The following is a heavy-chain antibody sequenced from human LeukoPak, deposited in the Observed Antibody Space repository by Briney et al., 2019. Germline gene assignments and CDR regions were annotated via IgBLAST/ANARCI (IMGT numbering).Heavy chain of an antibody. CDR1: GYTFTSYD. CDR2: MNPNSGNT. Sequence: PVASVKVSCKASGYTFTSYDINWVRQATGQGLEWMGWMNPNSGNTGPAQRFQGRITMTRDTSISTAYMELSSLRSEDTAVYYCARGPLVRLPSSFDPWGQGTLVTVSS. CDR3: ARGPLVRLPSSFDP. J-gene: IGHJ5*02. D-gene: IGHD3-16*02. V-gene: IGHV1-8*01.